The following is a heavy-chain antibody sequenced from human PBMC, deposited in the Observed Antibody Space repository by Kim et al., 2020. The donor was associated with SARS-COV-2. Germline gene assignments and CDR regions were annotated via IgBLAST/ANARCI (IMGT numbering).Heavy chain of an antibody. CDR3: AKPSAYNGFDP. Sequence: KYYADSVKCRFTISRDNSKNTLYLQKNSLRAEETAVYYCAKPSAYNGFDPWGQGTLVTVSS. CDR2: K. J-gene: IGHJ5*02. V-gene: IGHV3-30*02.